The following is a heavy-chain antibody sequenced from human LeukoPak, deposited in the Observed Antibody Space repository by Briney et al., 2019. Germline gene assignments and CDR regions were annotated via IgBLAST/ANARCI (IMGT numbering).Heavy chain of an antibody. CDR3: ARLATKSYYDILTGYYYFDY. J-gene: IGHJ4*02. D-gene: IGHD3-9*01. Sequence: GGSLRLSCAASGFTFSSYWMHWVRQAPGKGLVWVSRINSDGSSTSYADSVKGRFTISRDNAKNALYLQMNSLRAEDTAVYYCARLATKSYYDILTGYYYFDYWGQGTLVTVSS. CDR1: GFTFSSYW. CDR2: INSDGSST. V-gene: IGHV3-74*01.